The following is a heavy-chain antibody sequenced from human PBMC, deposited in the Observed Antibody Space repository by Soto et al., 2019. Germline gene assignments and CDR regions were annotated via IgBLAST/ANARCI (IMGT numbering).Heavy chain of an antibody. D-gene: IGHD6-13*01. CDR3: ARSIVAAGNRWFDP. V-gene: IGHV2-70*04. Sequence: SGPTLVNPTQTLTLTCTFSGFSLSNSGMRVSWIRQHTGKALEWLARIDWDDDKLNSTSLKTRLTISKDTSKNQVVLTMTNMDSVDTATYYCARSIVAAGNRWFDPWGQGTLVTVSS. CDR1: GFSLSNSGMR. J-gene: IGHJ5*02. CDR2: IDWDDDK.